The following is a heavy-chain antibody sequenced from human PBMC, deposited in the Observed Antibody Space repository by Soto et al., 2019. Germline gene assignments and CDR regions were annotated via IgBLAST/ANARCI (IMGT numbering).Heavy chain of an antibody. Sequence: YYIHWVRQAPGQRLEWMGWINTGNGDTTYSQNFQDRVTITRDTSANTAYMELSSLRSEDTAVYFCARDLPGTGYYTSWGQGTLVTVSS. CDR2: INTGNGDT. J-gene: IGHJ5*02. D-gene: IGHD3-3*01. CDR3: ARDLPGTGYYTS. V-gene: IGHV1-3*04. CDR1: YY.